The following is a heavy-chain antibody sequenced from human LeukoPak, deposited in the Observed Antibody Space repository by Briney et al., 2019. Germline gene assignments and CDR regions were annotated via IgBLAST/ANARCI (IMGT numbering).Heavy chain of an antibody. CDR1: GGSISSSSYY. V-gene: IGHV4-39*01. J-gene: IGHJ6*03. Sequence: SETLSLTCTVSGGSISSSSYYWGWVRQPPGKGLEWIGSIYYSGDTYYNPSLKSRRVTISVDTSKNQFSLRLSSVTAADTAVYYCARHQWHYYYYMGVWGKGSTVTVSS. D-gene: IGHD6-19*01. CDR2: IYYSGDT. CDR3: ARHQWHYYYYMGV.